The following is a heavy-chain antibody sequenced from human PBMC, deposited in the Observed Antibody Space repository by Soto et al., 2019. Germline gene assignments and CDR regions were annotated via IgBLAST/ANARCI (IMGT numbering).Heavy chain of an antibody. V-gene: IGHV4-30-4*08. CDR2: IFYSGST. Sequence: QVQLQESGPGLVKPSQTLSLTCTVSSASISTGDYYWSWIRQTPGKGLEWIGYIFYSGSTYYNPSLXSXXFISVDTSKNQFSLKLSSVTAADTAVYYCARDSMDTGVFDYWGQGTLVTVSS. CDR3: ARDSMDTGVFDY. D-gene: IGHD3-10*01. J-gene: IGHJ4*02. CDR1: SASISTGDYY.